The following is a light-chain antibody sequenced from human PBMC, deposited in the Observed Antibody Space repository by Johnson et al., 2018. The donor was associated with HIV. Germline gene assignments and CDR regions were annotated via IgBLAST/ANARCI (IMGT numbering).Light chain of an antibody. V-gene: IGLV1-51*01. CDR1: SSNIGNNY. Sequence: QSVLTQPPSVSAAPGQKVIISCSGSSSNIGNNYVSWYQQLPGTAPKLLIYDNDKRPSDIPDRFSGSKSGTSATLGITGLQTGDEADYYCGTWDSSLSAGGANYVFGTGTTVIVL. CDR3: GTWDSSLSAGGANYV. CDR2: DND. J-gene: IGLJ1*01.